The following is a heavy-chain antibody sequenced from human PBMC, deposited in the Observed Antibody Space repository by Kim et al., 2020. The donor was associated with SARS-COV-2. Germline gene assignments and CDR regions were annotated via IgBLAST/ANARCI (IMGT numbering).Heavy chain of an antibody. D-gene: IGHD3-22*01. CDR2: ISGSGGST. CDR3: ASQNYYGSSGYPRFFLNCVFDI. J-gene: IGHJ3*02. CDR1: GFTFSSYA. Sequence: GGSLRLSCAASGFTFSSYAMSWVRQAPGKGLEWVSAISGSGGSTYYADSVKGRFTISRDNSKNTLYLQMNSLRAEDTAVYYCASQNYYGSSGYPRFFLNCVFDIWGQGTMVTVSS. V-gene: IGHV3-23*01.